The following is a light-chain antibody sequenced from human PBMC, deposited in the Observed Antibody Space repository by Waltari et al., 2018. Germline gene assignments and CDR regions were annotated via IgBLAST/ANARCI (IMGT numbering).Light chain of an antibody. CDR2: EVG. J-gene: IGLJ3*02. CDR1: RSDVGSYNL. V-gene: IGLV2-23*02. CDR3: CSYAGIWV. Sequence: QSALTQPASVSGSPGQSIPISCPGPRSDVGSYNLVSWYQQHPGKAPKLIIYEVGKRPSGVSNRFSGSKSGNTASLTISGLQAEDEADYYCCSYAGIWVFGGGTKLTVL.